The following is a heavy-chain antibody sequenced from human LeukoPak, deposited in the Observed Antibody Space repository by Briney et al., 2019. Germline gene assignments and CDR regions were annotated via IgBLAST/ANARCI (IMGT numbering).Heavy chain of an antibody. CDR2: ISGSGGST. Sequence: GGSLRLSCAASGFTFSSYGMSWVRQAPGKGLEWVSAISGSGGSTYYADSVKGRFTISRDNSENTLYLQMNSLRAEDTAVYYCAKPPYKGGWGYYFDYWGQGTLVTVSS. CDR3: AKPPYKGGWGYYFDY. CDR1: GFTFSSYG. J-gene: IGHJ4*02. V-gene: IGHV3-23*01. D-gene: IGHD3-16*01.